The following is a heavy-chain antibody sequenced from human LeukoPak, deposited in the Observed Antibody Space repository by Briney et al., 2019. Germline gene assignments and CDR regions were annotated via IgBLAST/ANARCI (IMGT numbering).Heavy chain of an antibody. J-gene: IGHJ3*02. V-gene: IGHV1-69*13. CDR1: GGTFSSYA. CDR3: AREGPLYYYDSSGVGDAFDI. Sequence: SVKVSCKASGGTFSSYAISWVRQAPGQGLEWMGGIIPIFGTANYAQKFQGRVTITADESTSTAYMELSSLRSEDTAVYYCAREGPLYYYDSSGVGDAFDIWGQGTMVTVSS. CDR2: IIPIFGTA. D-gene: IGHD3-22*01.